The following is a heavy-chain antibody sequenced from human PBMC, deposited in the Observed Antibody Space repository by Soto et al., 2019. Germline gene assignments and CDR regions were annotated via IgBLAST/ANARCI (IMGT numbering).Heavy chain of an antibody. CDR1: GYTFTSYG. Sequence: VKVSCKASGYTFTSYGFSWVRQAPGQGLEWMGWISAYNGNTNYAQRLQGRVTMTTDTSTSTAYMELRSLRSDDTAVYYCARTSSGYFSPFDNWGQGTLVTVSS. CDR2: ISAYNGNT. CDR3: ARTSSGYFSPFDN. V-gene: IGHV1-18*01. J-gene: IGHJ4*02. D-gene: IGHD3-22*01.